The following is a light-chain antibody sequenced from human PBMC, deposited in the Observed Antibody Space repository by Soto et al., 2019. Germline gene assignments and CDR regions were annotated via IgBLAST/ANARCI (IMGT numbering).Light chain of an antibody. CDR2: DVT. Sequence: QSALTQPASVSDSPGQSVTISCTGTSSDVGRYDYVSWYQQYPGEAPKLIIYDVTERPSGVPDRFSGSKSGNTASLTISGLRAEDEAAYSCCSFAGSYSYVFGSGTKVTVL. V-gene: IGLV2-11*01. J-gene: IGLJ1*01. CDR3: CSFAGSYSYV. CDR1: SSDVGRYDY.